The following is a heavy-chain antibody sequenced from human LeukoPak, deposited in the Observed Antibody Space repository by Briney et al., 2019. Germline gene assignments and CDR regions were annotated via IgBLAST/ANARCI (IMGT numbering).Heavy chain of an antibody. D-gene: IGHD6-13*01. CDR3: ARDRSSSYHHYNLGSILAY. J-gene: IGHJ4*02. CDR1: GFTVSSNY. Sequence: GGSLRLSCAASGFTVSSNYMSWVRQAPGKGLEWVSAISGSGGSTYYADSVKGRFTISRDNAKNSLYLQMNSLRAEDTAVYYCARDRSSSYHHYNLGSILAYWGQGTLVTVSS. CDR2: ISGSGGST. V-gene: IGHV3-11*01.